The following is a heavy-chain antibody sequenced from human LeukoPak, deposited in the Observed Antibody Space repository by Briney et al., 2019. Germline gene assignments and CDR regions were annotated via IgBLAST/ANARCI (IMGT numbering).Heavy chain of an antibody. CDR2: IIPIFGTA. J-gene: IGHJ3*02. Sequence: GSSVKVSCKASGGTFSSYAISWVRQAPGQGLEWMGGIIPIFGTANYAQKFQGRVTITADESTSTAYMELSSLRSEDTAVYYCAREGAEVSGAFDIWGQGTMVTVSS. CDR1: GGTFSSYA. CDR3: AREGAEVSGAFDI. D-gene: IGHD3-10*01. V-gene: IGHV1-69*01.